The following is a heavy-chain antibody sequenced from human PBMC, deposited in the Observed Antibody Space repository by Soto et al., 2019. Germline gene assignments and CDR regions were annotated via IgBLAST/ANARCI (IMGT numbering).Heavy chain of an antibody. V-gene: IGHV1-8*02. Sequence: ASVKVSCKASGYTFSNFAMHWVRQAPGQRLEWMGWMNPNSGKTVYAQKFQGRVTMTRNTSISTAYMDLSSLRSEDTAVYYCARGLLAYCTSGICRSWRFDPWGQGTLVTVSS. CDR3: ARGLLAYCTSGICRSWRFDP. CDR2: MNPNSGKT. D-gene: IGHD2-8*01. CDR1: GYTFSNFA. J-gene: IGHJ5*02.